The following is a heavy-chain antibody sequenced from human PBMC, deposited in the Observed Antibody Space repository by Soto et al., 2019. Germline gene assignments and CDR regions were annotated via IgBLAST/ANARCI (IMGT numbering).Heavy chain of an antibody. J-gene: IGHJ4*02. CDR1: GGSFSGYY. CDR3: ARSFVVVTALDY. Sequence: SETLSLTCAVYGGSFSGYYWSWIRQPPGKWLEWIGEINHSGSTNYNPSLKSRVTISVDTSKNQFSLKLSSVTAADTAVYYCARSFVVVTALDYWGQGTLVTVSS. V-gene: IGHV4-34*01. D-gene: IGHD2-21*02. CDR2: INHSGST.